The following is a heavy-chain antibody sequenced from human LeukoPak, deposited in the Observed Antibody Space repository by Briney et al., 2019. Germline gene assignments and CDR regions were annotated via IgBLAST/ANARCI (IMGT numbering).Heavy chain of an antibody. CDR2: ISSGGST. D-gene: IGHD3-3*01. J-gene: IGHJ4*02. Sequence: GGSLRLSCAASGFIFSSYAMSWVRQAPGKGLEWVSTISSGGSTYYPDSVKGQFTNSRDKSKNALYLQMNSLRAEDTAVYYCAKGSTAATVFADGGQETLVTVSS. V-gene: IGHV3-23*01. CDR1: GFIFSSYA. CDR3: AKGSTAATVFAD.